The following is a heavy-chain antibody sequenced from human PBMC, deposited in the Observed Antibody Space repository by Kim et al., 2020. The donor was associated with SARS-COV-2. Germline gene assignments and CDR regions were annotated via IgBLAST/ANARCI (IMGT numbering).Heavy chain of an antibody. D-gene: IGHD6-13*01. V-gene: IGHV5-10-1*01. CDR2: IDPSDSYT. CDR1: GYSFTSYW. CDR3: ARVAAYSSSWWGNYYYYGMDV. J-gene: IGHJ6*02. Sequence: GESLKISCKGSGYSFTSYWISWVRQMPGKGLEWMGRIDPSDSYTNYSPSFQGHVTISADKSISTAYLQWSSLKASDTAMYYCARVAAYSSSWWGNYYYYGMDVGGQGTTVTVSS.